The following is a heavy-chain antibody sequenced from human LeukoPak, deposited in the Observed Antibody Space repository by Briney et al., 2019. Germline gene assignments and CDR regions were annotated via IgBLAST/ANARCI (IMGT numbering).Heavy chain of an antibody. J-gene: IGHJ4*02. D-gene: IGHD6-13*01. Sequence: SVKVSCKASGGTFISYAISWVRQAPGQGLEWMGGIIPIFGTANYAQKFQGRVTITTDGSTSTAYMELSSLRSEDTAVYYCARLYSSSWYVGDYWGQGTLVTVTS. CDR1: GGTFISYA. V-gene: IGHV1-69*05. CDR2: IIPIFGTA. CDR3: ARLYSSSWYVGDY.